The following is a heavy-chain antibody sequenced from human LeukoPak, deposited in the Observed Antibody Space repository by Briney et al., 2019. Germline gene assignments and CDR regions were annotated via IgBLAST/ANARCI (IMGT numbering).Heavy chain of an antibody. J-gene: IGHJ3*02. CDR2: IYPGDSDT. CDR1: GYSFTSYW. Sequence: GESLKISCKGSGYSFTSYWIGWVRQMPGKGLEWMGIIYPGDSDTRYSPSFQGQVTISADKSISTAYLQWSSLKASDTAMYYCARQMATIGWNFRDAFDIWGQGTMVTVSS. V-gene: IGHV5-51*01. D-gene: IGHD5-24*01. CDR3: ARQMATIGWNFRDAFDI.